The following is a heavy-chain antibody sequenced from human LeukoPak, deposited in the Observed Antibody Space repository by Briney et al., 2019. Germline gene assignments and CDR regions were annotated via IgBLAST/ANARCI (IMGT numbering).Heavy chain of an antibody. D-gene: IGHD3-3*01. Sequence: GGSLRLSCAASEFTFSSYWMHWVRQAPGKGLVWVSGINSDGSSTSYADSVKGRFTISRDNAKKSLYLQMNSLRAEDTAVYYCARDFWGAYRVDYFDYWGQGTLVTVSS. V-gene: IGHV3-74*01. CDR3: ARDFWGAYRVDYFDY. J-gene: IGHJ4*02. CDR1: EFTFSSYW. CDR2: INSDGSST.